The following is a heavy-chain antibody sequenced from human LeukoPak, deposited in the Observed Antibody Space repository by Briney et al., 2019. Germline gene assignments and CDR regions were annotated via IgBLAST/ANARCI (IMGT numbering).Heavy chain of an antibody. Sequence: GGSLRLFCVASGFTFSSYDMNWVRQAPGKGLEWVSYITSTNTIYYADSVKGRFTISRDNAKNSLYLQMNSLRVEDTAVYYCARSMLVVTFDHWGQGTLVTVSS. CDR3: ARSMLVVTFDH. V-gene: IGHV3-69-1*02. D-gene: IGHD3-22*01. CDR2: ITSTNTI. CDR1: GFTFSSYD. J-gene: IGHJ4*02.